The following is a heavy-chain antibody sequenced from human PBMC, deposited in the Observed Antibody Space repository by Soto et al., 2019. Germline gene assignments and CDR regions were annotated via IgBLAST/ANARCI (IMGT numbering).Heavy chain of an antibody. J-gene: IGHJ4*02. V-gene: IGHV4-39*01. Sequence: SETLSLTCTVSGGSISSSSYYWGWIRQPPGKGLEWIGSISYSGNTYYNTSLKSRVTISVDTSKNQFSLKLSSVTAADTAVYFCASYYYDSSGYYYVPGVYWGQGTLVTVSS. CDR2: ISYSGNT. CDR3: ASYYYDSSGYYYVPGVY. CDR1: GGSISSSSYY. D-gene: IGHD3-22*01.